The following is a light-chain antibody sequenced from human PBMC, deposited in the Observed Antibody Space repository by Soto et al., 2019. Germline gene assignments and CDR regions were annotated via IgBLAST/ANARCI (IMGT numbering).Light chain of an antibody. CDR3: QQYNTYAT. CDR2: DAS. Sequence: DIQMTQSPSTLSAYVGDRVTITCRASQSISSWLAWYQQKPGKAPKLLIYDASSLESGVPSRFSGIGSGTEFNFTITGLQPDDFATYFCQQYNTYATFGQGTRLEIK. CDR1: QSISSW. J-gene: IGKJ5*01. V-gene: IGKV1-5*01.